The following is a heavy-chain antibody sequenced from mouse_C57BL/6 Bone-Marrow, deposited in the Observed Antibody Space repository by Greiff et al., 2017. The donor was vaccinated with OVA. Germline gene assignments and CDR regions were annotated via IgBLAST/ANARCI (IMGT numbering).Heavy chain of an antibody. J-gene: IGHJ3*01. V-gene: IGHV5-2*01. D-gene: IGHD2-2*01. CDR3: ARLLWLRRGFAY. CDR2: INSDGGST. Sequence: EVKLQESGGGLVQPGESLKLSCESNEYEFPSHDMSWVRKTPEKRLELVAAINSDGGSTYYPDTMERRFIISRDNTKKTLYLQMSSLRSEDTALYYCARLLWLRRGFAYWGQGTLVTVSA. CDR1: EYEFPSHD.